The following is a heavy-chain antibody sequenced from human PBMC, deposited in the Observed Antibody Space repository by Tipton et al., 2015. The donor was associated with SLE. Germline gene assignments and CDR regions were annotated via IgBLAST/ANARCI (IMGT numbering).Heavy chain of an antibody. CDR2: IYYSGTI. CDR3: ARDYYDSRGYTLFDY. Sequence: TLSLTCTVSGGPTSSYYWGWIRQPPGKGLEWIASIYYSGTINYNPSLKSRVTMSIDMSKNQFSLSLTSVTAADTAIYYCARDYYDSRGYTLFDYWGQGALVTVSS. CDR1: GGPTSSYY. V-gene: IGHV4-59*08. D-gene: IGHD3-22*01. J-gene: IGHJ4*02.